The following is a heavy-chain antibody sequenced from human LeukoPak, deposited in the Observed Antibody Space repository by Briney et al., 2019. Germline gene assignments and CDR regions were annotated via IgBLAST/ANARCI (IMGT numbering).Heavy chain of an antibody. Sequence: GGSLRLSCAASGFTFSSYAMSWVRQAPGKGLEWVSTISGSGGSTYYADSVKGRFTISRDNSKNTLHLQMNSLRAEDTAVYYCARATDGWFDPWGQGTLVTVSS. CDR1: GFTFSSYA. J-gene: IGHJ5*02. V-gene: IGHV3-23*01. CDR3: ARATDGWFDP. CDR2: ISGSGGST.